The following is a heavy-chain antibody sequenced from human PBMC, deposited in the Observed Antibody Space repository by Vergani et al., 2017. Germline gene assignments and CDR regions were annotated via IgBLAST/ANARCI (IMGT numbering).Heavy chain of an antibody. V-gene: IGHV4-59*08. D-gene: IGHD2-2*01. CDR2: IYYSGST. J-gene: IGHJ4*02. CDR1: GGSISSYY. CDR3: ARTAALYYFDY. Sequence: QVQLQESGPGLVKPSETLSLTCTVSGGSISSYYWSWIRQPPGKGLEWIGYIYYSGSTNYNPSLKSRVTISVDTSKNQFSLKLSSVTAADTAVYYCARTAALYYFDYWGQGTLVTVSS.